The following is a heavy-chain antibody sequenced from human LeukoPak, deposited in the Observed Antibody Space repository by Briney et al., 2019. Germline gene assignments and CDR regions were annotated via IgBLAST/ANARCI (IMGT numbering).Heavy chain of an antibody. CDR3: VRVRRIGAALGWFDP. CDR2: IYYSGTT. D-gene: IGHD6-13*01. J-gene: IGHJ5*02. CDR1: GGPFGGYY. V-gene: IGHV4-34*01. Sequence: KPSETLSLTCAVYGGPFGGYYWSWIRQPPGKGLEWIGNIYYSGTTYYNPSLKSRVTISVDTSKNQFSLKLSSVTAADTAVYYCVRVRRIGAALGWFDPWGQGTLVTVSS.